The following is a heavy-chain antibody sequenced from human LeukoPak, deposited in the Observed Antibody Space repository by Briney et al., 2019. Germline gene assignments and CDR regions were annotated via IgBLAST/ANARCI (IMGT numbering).Heavy chain of an antibody. J-gene: IGHJ5*02. Sequence: GGSLRLSCAASGFSFSSYEMNWVRQAPGKGLEWISYISASGTLTHYADSVEGRFTISRDNSKNTLYLQMNSLRAEDTAVYYCAREDINWFDPWGQGTLVTVSS. CDR3: AREDINWFDP. V-gene: IGHV3-48*03. CDR2: ISASGTLT. CDR1: GFSFSSYE.